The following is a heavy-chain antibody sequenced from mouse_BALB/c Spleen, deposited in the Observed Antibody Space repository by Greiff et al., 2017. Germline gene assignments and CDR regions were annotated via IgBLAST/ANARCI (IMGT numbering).Heavy chain of an antibody. J-gene: IGHJ3*01. Sequence: VQRVESGPGLVAPSQSLSITCTVSGFSLTGYGVNWVRQPPGKGLEWLGMIWGDGSTDYNSALKSRLSISKDNSKSQVFLKMNSLQTDDTARYYCAREGTYYGSKAWFAYWGQGTLVTVSA. V-gene: IGHV2-6-7*01. D-gene: IGHD1-1*01. CDR3: AREGTYYGSKAWFAY. CDR2: IWGDGST. CDR1: GFSLTGYG.